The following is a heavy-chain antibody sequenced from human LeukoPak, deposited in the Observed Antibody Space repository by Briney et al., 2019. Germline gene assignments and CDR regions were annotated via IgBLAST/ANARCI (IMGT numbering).Heavy chain of an antibody. CDR3: ARAYDSSGAAYFDL. V-gene: IGHV1-46*01. Sequence: ASVKLSCNASGYIFTSYYMHWVRHAPGQGLEWMGIINPSGGSTSYAQKFQGRITMTRDTSTSTVYMELSSLRSEDTAVYYCARAYDSSGAAYFDLWGRGTLVTVSS. D-gene: IGHD3-22*01. CDR1: GYIFTSYY. J-gene: IGHJ2*01. CDR2: INPSGGST.